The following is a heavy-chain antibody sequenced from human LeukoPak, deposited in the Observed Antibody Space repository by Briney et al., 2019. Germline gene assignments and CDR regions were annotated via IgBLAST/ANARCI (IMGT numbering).Heavy chain of an antibody. CDR2: IYTSGST. D-gene: IGHD3-22*01. CDR1: GGSISSGSYY. V-gene: IGHV4-61*02. CDR3: AGGTYYYDRFDY. Sequence: SQTMSLTCTVSGGSISSGSYYWSWIRQPAGKGLEWIGRIYTSGSTNYNPSLKCRVTISVDTSKNQFSLKLSSVAAADTAVYYCAGGTYYYDRFDYWGQGTLVTVSS. J-gene: IGHJ4*02.